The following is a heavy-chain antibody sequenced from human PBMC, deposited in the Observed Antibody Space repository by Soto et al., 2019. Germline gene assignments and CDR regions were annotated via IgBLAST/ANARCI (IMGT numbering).Heavy chain of an antibody. CDR3: ARDGHSSGWX. V-gene: IGHV4-4*02. J-gene: IGHJ5*02. CDR2: TSHRGST. CDR1: GGSITSSDW. D-gene: IGHD6-25*01. Sequence: SETLSLTCAVSGGSITSSDWWSWVRQSPGKGLEWIGETSHRGSTTYNQSLKSRVTISVDKSKNQFSLNLTSVTAADTAVYYCARDGHSSGWXWGQGILVTVSS.